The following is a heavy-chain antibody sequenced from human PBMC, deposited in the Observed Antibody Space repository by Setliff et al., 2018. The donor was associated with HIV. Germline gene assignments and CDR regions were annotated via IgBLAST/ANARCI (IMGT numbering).Heavy chain of an antibody. CDR1: GDYMRSDHFRGDY. J-gene: IGHJ4*02. V-gene: IGHV4-61*09. Sequence: SETLSLTCSVSGDYMRSDHFRGDYWTWIRQPAGKGLEWVGHINNDGGINQRPSLRGRVTISRDNSKNTLYLQMNSLRAEDTAVYYCARARQGSSGWYEGDYWGQGTLVTVSS. CDR2: INNDGGI. D-gene: IGHD6-19*01. CDR3: ARARQGSSGWYEGDY.